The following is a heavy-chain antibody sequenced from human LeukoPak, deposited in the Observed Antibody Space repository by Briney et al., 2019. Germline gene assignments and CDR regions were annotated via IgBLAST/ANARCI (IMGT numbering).Heavy chain of an antibody. CDR2: IYYGSA. CDR1: GGSISSNDYS. CDR3: AREGSSGFDY. Sequence: PSETLSLTCTVSGGSISSNDYSWGWIRQPPGKGLEWIGSIYYGSAYYSPSLESRVTISVDTSKNQLSLKLSSVTAADTAVYYCAREGSSGFDYWGQGTLVTVSS. D-gene: IGHD6-6*01. J-gene: IGHJ4*02. V-gene: IGHV4-39*07.